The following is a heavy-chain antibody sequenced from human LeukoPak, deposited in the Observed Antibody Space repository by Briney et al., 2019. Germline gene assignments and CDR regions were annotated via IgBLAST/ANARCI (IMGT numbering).Heavy chain of an antibody. CDR2: IYYSGST. CDR1: GGSISSYD. CDR3: ARARAIFGVVILDY. D-gene: IGHD3-3*01. J-gene: IGHJ4*02. Sequence: SETLSLTCTVSGGSISSYDWSWIRQPPGKGLEWIGYIYYSGSTNYNPSLKSRVTISVDTSKNQFSLKLSSVTAADTAVYYCARARAIFGVVILDYWGQGTLVTVSS. V-gene: IGHV4-59*01.